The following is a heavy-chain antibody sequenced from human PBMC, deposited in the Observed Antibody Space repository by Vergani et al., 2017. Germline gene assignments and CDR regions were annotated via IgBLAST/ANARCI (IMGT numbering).Heavy chain of an antibody. CDR2: IIPIFGTA. CDR1: GGTFSSYA. J-gene: IGHJ6*03. CDR3: ARTQYSSSWTASYYYYMDV. V-gene: IGHV1-69*01. D-gene: IGHD6-13*01. Sequence: QVQLVQSGAEVKKPGSSVKVSCKASGGTFSSYAISWVRQAPGQGLEWMGGIIPIFGTANYAQKSQGRVTITADESTSTAYIELSSLRSEDTAVYYCARTQYSSSWTASYYYYMDVWGKGTTVTVSS.